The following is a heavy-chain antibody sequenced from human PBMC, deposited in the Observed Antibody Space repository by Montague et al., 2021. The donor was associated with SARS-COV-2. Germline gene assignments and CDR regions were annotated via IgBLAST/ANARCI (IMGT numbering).Heavy chain of an antibody. D-gene: IGHD5-24*01. V-gene: IGHV3-9*01. Sequence: SLSLSFSASGFPFDDYAMHWVRQAPGKGLEWVSGISWNSGSIGYADSVKGRFTISRDNAKNSLYLQMNSLRAEDTALYYCAKLPSRDGYNLRDYWGQGTLVTVSS. CDR1: GFPFDDYA. CDR2: ISWNSGSI. CDR3: AKLPSRDGYNLRDY. J-gene: IGHJ4*02.